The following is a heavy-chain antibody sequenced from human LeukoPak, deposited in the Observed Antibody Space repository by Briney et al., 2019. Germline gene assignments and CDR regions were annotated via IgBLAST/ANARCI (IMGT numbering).Heavy chain of an antibody. CDR1: GFPLSSYS. J-gene: IGHJ4*02. V-gene: IGHV3-21*01. CDR2: LSSSSSSYI. Sequence: PGGALRLSCAASGFPLSSYSMNWVRPAPGKGLEWASSLSSSSSSYIYYADSVKGRFTISRDNAKNSLYLQMNSLRAEDTAVYYCARASYCSSTSCYRAPFDYWGQGTLVTVSS. CDR3: ARASYCSSTSCYRAPFDY. D-gene: IGHD2-2*01.